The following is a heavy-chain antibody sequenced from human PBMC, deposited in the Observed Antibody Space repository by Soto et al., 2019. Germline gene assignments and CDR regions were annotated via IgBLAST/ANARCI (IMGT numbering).Heavy chain of an antibody. V-gene: IGHV3-73*01. CDR1: GFTFSGSA. Sequence: GWSLRLSCAASGFTFSGSAMHWVRQASGKGLEWVGRIRSKANSYATAYAASVKGRFTISRDDSKKTAYLQMNSLKTEDTAVYYCWAGSYGGLHYGMDVWGQGTTVTVSS. CDR2: IRSKANSYAT. J-gene: IGHJ6*02. CDR3: WAGSYGGLHYGMDV. D-gene: IGHD5-18*01.